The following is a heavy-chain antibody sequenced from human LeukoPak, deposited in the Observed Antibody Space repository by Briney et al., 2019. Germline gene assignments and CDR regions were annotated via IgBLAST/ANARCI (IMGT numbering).Heavy chain of an antibody. CDR1: GFTVSNNY. CDR3: ARDGTDYDSSGYYFYY. J-gene: IGHJ4*02. V-gene: IGHV3-53*01. D-gene: IGHD3-22*01. CDR2: IYSGGST. Sequence: PGGSLRLSCAASGFTVSNNYMSWVRQAPGKGLEWVSVIYSGGSTYYADSVKGRFTISRDNSKNTLYLQMNSLRAEDTAVYYCARDGTDYDSSGYYFYYWGQGTLVTVSS.